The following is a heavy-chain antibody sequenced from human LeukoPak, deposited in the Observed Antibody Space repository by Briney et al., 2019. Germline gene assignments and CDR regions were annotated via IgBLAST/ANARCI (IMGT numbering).Heavy chain of an antibody. CDR1: GGSFSGYY. V-gene: IGHV4-34*01. D-gene: IGHD6-13*01. CDR2: INHSGST. Sequence: SETLSLTCAVYGGSFSGYYWSWIRQPPGKGLEWIGEINHSGSTNYNPSLKSRVTILVDTSKNQFSLKLSSVTAADTAVYYCARHDLAAADVDYWGQGTLVTVSS. CDR3: ARHDLAAADVDY. J-gene: IGHJ4*02.